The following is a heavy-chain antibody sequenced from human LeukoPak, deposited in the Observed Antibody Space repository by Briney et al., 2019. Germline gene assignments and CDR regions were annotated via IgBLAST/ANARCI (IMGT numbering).Heavy chain of an antibody. V-gene: IGHV4-39*01. J-gene: IGHJ4*02. CDR3: ARQYYYGSGSYPDFDY. D-gene: IGHD3-10*01. CDR1: GGSISSSSYY. Sequence: SETLSLXCTVSGGSISSSSYYWGWIRQPPGKGLEWIASIYYSGGTYYNPSLKSRVTISVDTSKNQFSLKLSSVTAADAAVYYCARQYYYGSGSYPDFDYWGQGTLVTVSS. CDR2: IYYSGGT.